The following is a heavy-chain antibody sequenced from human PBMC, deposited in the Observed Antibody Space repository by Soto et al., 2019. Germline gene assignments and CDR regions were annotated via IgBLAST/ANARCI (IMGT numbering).Heavy chain of an antibody. CDR1: GFTFSIYS. CDR2: ISSRSSYI. J-gene: IGHJ6*02. D-gene: IGHD3-16*01. V-gene: IGHV3-21*01. Sequence: EVQLVESGGGLVKPGGSLRLSCAASGFTFSIYSMNWVRQAPGKGLEWVSSISSRSSYIYYADSVKGRYTISRDNAKNQMYMQMTSLRAEDTGVYYCARGDVGDYFGMDVWGPGTTVTVSS. CDR3: ARGDVGDYFGMDV.